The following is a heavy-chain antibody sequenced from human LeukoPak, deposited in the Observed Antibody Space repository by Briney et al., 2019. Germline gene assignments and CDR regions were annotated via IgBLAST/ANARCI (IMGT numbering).Heavy chain of an antibody. CDR2: INAGNGNT. V-gene: IGHV1-3*01. Sequence: GASVKVSCKTSGFTFTSYAMHWVRQAPGQSLEWMGWINAGNGNTKYAQKFQDRVTITRDTSASTAYMELSSLRSEDTAAYYCAREAWGSSCSDYWGQGTLVTVSP. D-gene: IGHD6-13*01. J-gene: IGHJ4*02. CDR1: GFTFTSYA. CDR3: AREAWGSSCSDY.